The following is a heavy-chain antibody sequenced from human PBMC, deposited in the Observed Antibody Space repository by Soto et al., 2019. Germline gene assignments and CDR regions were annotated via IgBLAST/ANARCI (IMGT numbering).Heavy chain of an antibody. D-gene: IGHD6-19*01. CDR2: INPNSGGT. J-gene: IGHJ4*02. CDR1: GYTFTSYY. CDR3: ASAAVTGTAGLDF. Sequence: ASVKVSCKASGYTFTSYYMHWVRQAPGQGLEWMGIINPNSGGTKSAEKFQGRVTMTRDTSISTACMELSRLTSDDTAVYYCASAAVTGTAGLDFWGQGTQVTVSS. V-gene: IGHV1-2*02.